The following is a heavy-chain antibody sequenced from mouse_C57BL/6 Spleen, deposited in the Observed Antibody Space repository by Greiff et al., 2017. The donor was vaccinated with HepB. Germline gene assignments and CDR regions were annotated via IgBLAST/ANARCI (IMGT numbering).Heavy chain of an antibody. CDR3: ARHYYSNQDFDV. D-gene: IGHD2-5*01. V-gene: IGHV1-55*01. Sequence: VQLQQPGAELVKPGASVKMSCKASGYTFTSYWITWVKQRPGQGLEWIGDIYPGSGSTNYNEKFKSKATLTVDTSSSTAYMQLSSLTSEDSAVYYCARHYYSNQDFDVWGTGTTVTVSS. CDR1: GYTFTSYW. J-gene: IGHJ1*03. CDR2: IYPGSGST.